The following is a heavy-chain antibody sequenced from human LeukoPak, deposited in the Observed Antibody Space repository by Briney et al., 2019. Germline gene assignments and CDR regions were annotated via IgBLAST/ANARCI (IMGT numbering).Heavy chain of an antibody. CDR3: AAGRPYSLLDY. CDR1: GSSLAELS. CDR2: FDVIDGET. D-gene: IGHD5-18*01. Sequence: ASVKVSCTVSGSSLAELSLYWVRQAPGKGLEWMGGFDVIDGETFYAQKFQGRVTMTEDSPADTAYMELRSLTSDDTALYYCAAGRPYSLLDYWGQGTLVTVSS. V-gene: IGHV1-24*01. J-gene: IGHJ4*02.